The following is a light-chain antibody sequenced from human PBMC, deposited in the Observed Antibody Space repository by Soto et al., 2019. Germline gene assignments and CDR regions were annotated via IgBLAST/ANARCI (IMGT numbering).Light chain of an antibody. J-gene: IGKJ2*01. CDR1: QSVSSSY. CDR3: QQYGSSSYT. CDR2: GAS. V-gene: IGKV3-20*01. Sequence: EIVLTQSPGTLSLSPGERATLSCRASQSVSSSYLAWYQQKPGQPPRLLIYGASNRATGIPDRFSGSGSGTDFTLTINKLEPEDFAVYYCQQYGSSSYTFGLGTKLEIK.